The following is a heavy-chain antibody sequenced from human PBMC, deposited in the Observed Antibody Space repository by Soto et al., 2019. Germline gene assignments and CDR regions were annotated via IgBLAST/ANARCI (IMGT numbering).Heavy chain of an antibody. V-gene: IGHV4-61*01. D-gene: IGHD1-7*01. CDR2: IYYSGST. CDR3: ARERLDSGITGTTDDY. Sequence: SETLSLTCTVSGGSVSSGSDYWSWNRQPPGKGLEWIGYIYYSGSTNYNPSLKSRVTISVDTSKNQFSLKLSSVTAADTAVYYCARERLDSGITGTTDDYWGQGTLVTVSS. CDR1: GGSVSSGSDY. J-gene: IGHJ4*02.